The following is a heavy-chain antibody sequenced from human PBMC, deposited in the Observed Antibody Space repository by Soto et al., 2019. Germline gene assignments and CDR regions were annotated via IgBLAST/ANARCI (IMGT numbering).Heavy chain of an antibody. J-gene: IGHJ5*01. Sequence: GESLKISCAASGFTFRTFTMNWLRQAPGKGLEWVSGIIGGDGDKFYSDSVKGRFTISRDNSKDMLFLQMSSLRVDDTAVYYCAKDRDPDGIWTFDSWGQGTLVTVSS. CDR1: GFTFRTFT. D-gene: IGHD3-9*01. CDR3: AKDRDPDGIWTFDS. CDR2: IIGGDGDK. V-gene: IGHV3-23*01.